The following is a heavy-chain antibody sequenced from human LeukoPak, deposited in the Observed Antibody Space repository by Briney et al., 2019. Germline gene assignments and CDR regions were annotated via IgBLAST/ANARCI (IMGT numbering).Heavy chain of an antibody. Sequence: GGSLRLSCAASGFTFSSYSMHWVRQAPGKGLEWVSSISSSSTYIYYADSMKGRFTISRDNAKNSLYLQMNSLRAEDTAVYYCARPASGSSLTTSDFWGQGTLVTVSS. CDR2: ISSSSTYI. J-gene: IGHJ4*02. CDR1: GFTFSSYS. V-gene: IGHV3-21*01. D-gene: IGHD4/OR15-4a*01. CDR3: ARPASGSSLTTSDF.